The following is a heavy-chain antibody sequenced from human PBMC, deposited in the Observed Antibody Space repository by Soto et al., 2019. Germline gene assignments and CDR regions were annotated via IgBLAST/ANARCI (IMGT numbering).Heavy chain of an antibody. Sequence: QITLKESGPTLVKPTQTLTLTCTFSGFSLSTNGAGVGWIRQPPAKALQWLAVVYWDDDKRYSPSLKSRFTITEDASKNQVVLTMTNMAPVNTATYSCAYSLYGGWLICSYYEYWGPGTLVT. CDR3: AYSLYGGWLICSYYEY. V-gene: IGHV2-5*02. J-gene: IGHJ4*02. CDR2: VYWDDDK. CDR1: GFSLSTNGAG. D-gene: IGHD2-15*01.